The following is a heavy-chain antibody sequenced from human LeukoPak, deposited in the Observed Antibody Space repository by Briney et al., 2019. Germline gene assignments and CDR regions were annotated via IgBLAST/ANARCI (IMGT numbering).Heavy chain of an antibody. V-gene: IGHV1-69*06. D-gene: IGHD6-13*01. CDR1: GGTFSSYA. CDR3: ARDLGLSSSWILGDAFDI. Sequence: SVKVSCKASGGTFSSYAISWVRQAPGQGLEWMGGIIPIFGTANYAQKFQGRVTITADKSTSTAYMELSSLRSEDTAVYYCARDLGLSSSWILGDAFDIWGQGTMVTVSS. CDR2: IIPIFGTA. J-gene: IGHJ3*02.